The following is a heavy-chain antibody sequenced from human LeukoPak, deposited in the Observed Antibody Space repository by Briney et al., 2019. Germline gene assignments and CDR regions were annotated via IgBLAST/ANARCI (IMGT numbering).Heavy chain of an antibody. CDR3: ARDPTAYYDSSGYYLNTIDY. CDR1: GFTVSSNY. Sequence: GGSLRLSCAASGFTVSSNYMSWVRQAPGKGLEWVSVIYSGGTTYYADSVKGRFTISRDNSKNTLYLQMNSLRVEDTAVYYCARDPTAYYDSSGYYLNTIDYWGQGTLVTVSS. J-gene: IGHJ4*02. CDR2: IYSGGTT. D-gene: IGHD3-22*01. V-gene: IGHV3-66*01.